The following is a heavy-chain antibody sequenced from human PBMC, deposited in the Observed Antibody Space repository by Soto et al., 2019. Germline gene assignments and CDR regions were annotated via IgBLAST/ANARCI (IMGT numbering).Heavy chain of an antibody. CDR1: GFTFSSSD. CDR3: ARETLRDAIDI. J-gene: IGHJ3*02. V-gene: IGHV3-48*03. CDR2: IRANDESI. Sequence: PGGSLGLSCASSGFTFSSSDMNCVRQAPGKGLEWVSNIRANDESIYYADSVKGRVSVSRDNAKNSLFLEMNSLRVDDTAVYYCARETLRDAIDIWGQGTMVTVSS.